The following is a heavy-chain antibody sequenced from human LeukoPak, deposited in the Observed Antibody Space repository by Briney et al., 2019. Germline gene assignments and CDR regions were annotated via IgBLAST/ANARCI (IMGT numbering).Heavy chain of an antibody. CDR3: AREHDYGDCPDY. CDR1: GFTFSSYG. V-gene: IGHV3-33*01. J-gene: IGHJ4*02. Sequence: GRSLRLSCAASGFTFSSYGMHWVRQAPGKGLEWVAVIWYDGSNKYYVDSVKGRFTISRDNAKNSLYLQMNSLRAEDTAVYYCAREHDYGDCPDYWGQGTLVTVSS. D-gene: IGHD4-17*01. CDR2: IWYDGSNK.